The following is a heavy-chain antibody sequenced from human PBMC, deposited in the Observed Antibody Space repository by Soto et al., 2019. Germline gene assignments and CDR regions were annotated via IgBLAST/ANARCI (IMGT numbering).Heavy chain of an antibody. J-gene: IGHJ6*02. D-gene: IGHD2-2*01. V-gene: IGHV3-64D*08. CDR1: GFTFSSYA. CDR3: VKGTGCSSTSCYEDYYYGMDV. Sequence: HPGGSLRLSCSASGFTFSSYAMHWVRQAPGKGLEYVSAISSNGGSTYYADSVKGRFTISRDNSKNTLYLQMSSLRAEDTAVYYCVKGTGCSSTSCYEDYYYGMDVWGQGTTVTVSS. CDR2: ISSNGGST.